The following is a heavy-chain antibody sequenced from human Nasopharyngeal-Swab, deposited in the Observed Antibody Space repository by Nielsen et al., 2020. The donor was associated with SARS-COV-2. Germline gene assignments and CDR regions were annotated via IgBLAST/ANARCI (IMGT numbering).Heavy chain of an antibody. V-gene: IGHV1-18*01. CDR2: ISAYNGNT. D-gene: IGHD3-3*01. CDR3: ARHYDFWSGYLPYYFDY. Sequence: ASVKVSCKASGYTFTSYGISWVRQAPGQGLEWMGWISAYNGNTNYAQKLQGRVTVTTDTSTSTAYMELRSLRSDDTAVYYCARHYDFWSGYLPYYFDYWGQGTLVTVSS. J-gene: IGHJ4*02. CDR1: GYTFTSYG.